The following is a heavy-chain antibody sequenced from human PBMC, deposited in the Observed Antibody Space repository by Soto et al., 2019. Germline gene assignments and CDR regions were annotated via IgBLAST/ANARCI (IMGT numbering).Heavy chain of an antibody. CDR2: IYWDDDK. D-gene: IGHD6-13*01. CDR3: AHIGVSRWFDF. V-gene: IGHV2-5*02. J-gene: IGHJ4*02. Sequence: ESGPTLVNPTQTLTLTYTFSGFSLSTRGVGVGWIRQPPGKALEWLALIYWDDDKRYSPSLKTRLTITKDISKNQVVLTMTNMDPIDTATYSCAHIGVSRWFDFWGQGTLVTVSS. CDR1: GFSLSTRGVG.